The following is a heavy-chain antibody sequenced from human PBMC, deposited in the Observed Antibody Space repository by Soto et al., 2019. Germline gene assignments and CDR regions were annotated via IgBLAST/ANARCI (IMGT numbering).Heavy chain of an antibody. V-gene: IGHV3-21*01. J-gene: IGHJ4*02. CDR1: GFTFSSYS. D-gene: IGHD6-19*01. Sequence: LRLSCAASGFTFSSYSMNWVRQAPGKGLEWVSSISSSSSYIYYADSVKGRFTISRDNAKNSLYLQMNSLRAEDTAVYYCARDYGRIAVAGLDYWGQGTLVTVSS. CDR3: ARDYGRIAVAGLDY. CDR2: ISSSSSYI.